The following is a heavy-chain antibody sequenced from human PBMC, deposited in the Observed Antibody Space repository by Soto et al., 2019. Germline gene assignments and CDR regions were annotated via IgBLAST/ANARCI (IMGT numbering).Heavy chain of an antibody. CDR2: VDPSDSYT. V-gene: IGHV5-10-1*03. Sequence: EVQLVQSGAEVKKSGESLRISCRTSGYNFDTYWITWVRQMPGKGLEWMGRVDPSDSYTNYSPSFEGHVTISSDKSLSTAYLQWTSLRASDTAMYYCARMVERLDMTNMDAAAFDIWGQGTMVTVSS. CDR3: ARMVERLDMTNMDAAAFDI. D-gene: IGHD6-25*01. J-gene: IGHJ3*02. CDR1: GYNFDTYW.